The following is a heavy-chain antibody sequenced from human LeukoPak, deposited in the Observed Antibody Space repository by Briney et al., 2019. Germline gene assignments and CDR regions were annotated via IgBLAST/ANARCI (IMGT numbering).Heavy chain of an antibody. Sequence: SETLSLTCTVSGGSISSYYWSWIRQTPGEGLQWIGYIYYSGTTNYNPSLKSRVTMSVDTSKNQFSLNLSSVTAADTAVYYCARGGSSSSLNHFDYWGQGTLVTVSP. CDR1: GGSISSYY. CDR2: IYYSGTT. CDR3: ARGGSSSSLNHFDY. D-gene: IGHD6-13*01. J-gene: IGHJ4*02. V-gene: IGHV4-59*01.